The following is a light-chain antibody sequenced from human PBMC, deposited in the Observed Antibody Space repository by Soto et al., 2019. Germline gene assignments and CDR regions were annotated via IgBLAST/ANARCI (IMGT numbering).Light chain of an antibody. J-gene: IGKJ5*01. CDR1: QRVSSSY. Sequence: EIVLTQSPGTLSLSPGERATISCRASQRVSSSYLAWYQQKPGQAPRLLIYGASSRATGIPDRFSGSGAGTDFTLTISRLEPEDFEVYSCQQYGSLITFGQGTRLEI. CDR2: GAS. CDR3: QQYGSLIT. V-gene: IGKV3-20*01.